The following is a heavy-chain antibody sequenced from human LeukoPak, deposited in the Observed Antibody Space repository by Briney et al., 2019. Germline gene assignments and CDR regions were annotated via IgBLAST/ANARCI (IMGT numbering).Heavy chain of an antibody. J-gene: IGHJ6*03. V-gene: IGHV5-51*01. CDR3: ARPYYYGSGSRGSHYYYMDV. Sequence: GESLKISCKGSGYSFTGYWIGWVRQMPGKGLEWMGIIYPGDSDTRYSPSFQGQVTISADKSISTAYLQWSSLKASDTAMYYCARPYYYGSGSRGSHYYYMDVWGKGTTVTVSS. CDR1: GYSFTGYW. CDR2: IYPGDSDT. D-gene: IGHD3-10*01.